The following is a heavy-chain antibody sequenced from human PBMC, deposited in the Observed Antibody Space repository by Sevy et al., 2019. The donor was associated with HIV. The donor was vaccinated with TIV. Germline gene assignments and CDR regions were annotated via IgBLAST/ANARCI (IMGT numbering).Heavy chain of an antibody. CDR1: GGSISSSSYY. D-gene: IGHD4-17*01. J-gene: IGHJ4*02. V-gene: IGHV4-39*01. Sequence: SETLSLTCTVSGGSISSSSYYWGWIRQPPGKGLEWIGSIYYSGSTYYNPSLKSRVTISVDTSKNQFSLKLSSVTAADTAVYYCARFPRSFMTTVTTIDYWGPGTLVTVSS. CDR3: ARFPRSFMTTVTTIDY. CDR2: IYYSGST.